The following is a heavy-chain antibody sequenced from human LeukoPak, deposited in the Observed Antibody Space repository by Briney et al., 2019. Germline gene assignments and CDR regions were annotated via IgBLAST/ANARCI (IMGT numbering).Heavy chain of an antibody. CDR1: GYTFTNYG. CDR2: ISTYDHDT. V-gene: IGHV1-18*01. D-gene: IGHD2-15*01. J-gene: IGHJ5*02. CDR3: VRDYFCSGGTCDDCFDP. Sequence: ASVKVSCKTSGYTFTNYGISWVRQAPGQGLEWMAWISTYDHDTNYAQKFRGRVTMTTDTSTSTAYMELRSLGSDDTAVYYCVRDYFCSGGTCDDCFDPWGQGTLVTVSS.